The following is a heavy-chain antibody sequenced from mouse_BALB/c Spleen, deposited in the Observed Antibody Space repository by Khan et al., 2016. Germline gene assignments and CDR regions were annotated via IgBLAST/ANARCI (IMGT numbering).Heavy chain of an antibody. CDR2: ISYSGTT. V-gene: IGHV3-2*02. Sequence: EVQLQESGPGLVKPSQSLSLTCTVTGYSITSDYAWNWIRQFPGNKLEWMGYISYSGTTRYNPSPKSRISITRATSKNQYILQLNAVTTYDTDTYYSAWRGWYCYYFDAWGQGTTLTVSS. J-gene: IGHJ2*01. CDR1: GYSITSDYA. D-gene: IGHD2-1*01. CDR3: AWRGWYCYYFDA.